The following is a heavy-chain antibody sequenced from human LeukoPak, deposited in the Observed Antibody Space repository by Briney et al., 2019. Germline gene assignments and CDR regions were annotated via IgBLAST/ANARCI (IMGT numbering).Heavy chain of an antibody. CDR1: GYTFTSYA. CDR2: INAGNGNT. J-gene: IGHJ4*02. CDR3: AREGLYGDYAY. Sequence: GASVRVSCKASGYTFTSYAMHWVRQAPGQRLEWMGWINAGNGNTKYSQKFQGGVTITRDTSASTAYMELSSLRSEDTAVYYCAREGLYGDYAYWGQGTLVTVSS. V-gene: IGHV1-3*01. D-gene: IGHD4-17*01.